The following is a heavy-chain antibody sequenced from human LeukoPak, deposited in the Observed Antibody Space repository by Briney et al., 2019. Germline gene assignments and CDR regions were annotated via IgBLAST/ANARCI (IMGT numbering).Heavy chain of an antibody. Sequence: ASVKVSCKASGYTFTGYYMHWVRQAPGQGLEWMGGIIPIFGTANYAQKFQGRVTITADESTSTAYMELSSLRSEDTAVYYCARERYCSGGSCYSRDAFDIWGQGTMVTVSS. CDR1: GYTFTGYY. CDR3: ARERYCSGGSCYSRDAFDI. CDR2: IIPIFGTA. V-gene: IGHV1-69*13. D-gene: IGHD2-15*01. J-gene: IGHJ3*02.